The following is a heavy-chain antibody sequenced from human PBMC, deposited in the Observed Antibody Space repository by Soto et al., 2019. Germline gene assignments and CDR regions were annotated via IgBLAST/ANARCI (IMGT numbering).Heavy chain of an antibody. CDR3: ARDARYFDWSSPLDI. CDR2: ISYDGSNK. CDR1: GFTFSSYA. D-gene: IGHD3-9*01. J-gene: IGHJ3*02. V-gene: IGHV3-30-3*01. Sequence: QVQLVESGGGVVQPGRSLRLSCAASGFTFSSYAMHWVRQAPGKGLEWVAVISYDGSNKYYADSVKGRFTISRDNSKNTLYLQMNSLRAEDTAVYYCARDARYFDWSSPLDIWGQGTMVTVSS.